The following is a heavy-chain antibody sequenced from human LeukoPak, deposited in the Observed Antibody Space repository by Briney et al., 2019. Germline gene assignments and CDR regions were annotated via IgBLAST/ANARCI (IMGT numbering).Heavy chain of an antibody. J-gene: IGHJ4*02. D-gene: IGHD3-22*01. CDR3: GSGHYYASGIYYYDY. CDR2: FGTRSTSI. V-gene: IGHV3-21*04. CDR1: GFTFSGYS. Sequence: GGSLRLSCTASGFTFSGYSMNWIRRAPGKGLEWVSSFGTRSTSIYHADSVKGRFTISRDNSKNTLFLQMNSLRAEDTAVYYCGSGHYYASGIYYYDYGGQGTLVTVSS.